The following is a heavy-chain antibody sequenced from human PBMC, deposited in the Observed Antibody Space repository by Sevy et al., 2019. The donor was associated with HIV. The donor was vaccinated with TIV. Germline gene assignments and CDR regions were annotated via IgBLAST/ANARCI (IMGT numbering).Heavy chain of an antibody. CDR1: GFTFSSYA. CDR2: ISGSGTTT. J-gene: IGHJ4*02. Sequence: GGSLRLSCAASGFTFSSYAMSWVRQAPGKGLEWVSAISGSGTTTYYAASVKGRFTISRDNSKNTLYLQMNSLRAEDTAVYYCANSDYIFWSGQAGGYYFDFWGQGALVTVSS. V-gene: IGHV3-23*01. D-gene: IGHD3-3*01. CDR3: ANSDYIFWSGQAGGYYFDF.